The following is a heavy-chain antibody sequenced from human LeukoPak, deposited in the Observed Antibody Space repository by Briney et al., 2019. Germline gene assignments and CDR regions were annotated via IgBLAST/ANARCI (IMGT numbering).Heavy chain of an antibody. Sequence: SETLSLTCTVSGGSISSHLYFWAWIRQPPGKGLECIGSIYYGGSTYYNPSLKRRVTISVDTSKDDFSLKLASVTAADTAMYYCARMVRGVVLGPNYYPYHMDVWGTGTTVSVSS. V-gene: IGHV4-39*02. CDR1: GGSISSHLYF. CDR2: IYYGGST. D-gene: IGHD3-10*01. J-gene: IGHJ6*03. CDR3: ARMVRGVVLGPNYYPYHMDV.